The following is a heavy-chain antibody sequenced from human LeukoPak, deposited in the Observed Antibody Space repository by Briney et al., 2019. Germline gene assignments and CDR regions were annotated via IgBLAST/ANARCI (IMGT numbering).Heavy chain of an antibody. J-gene: IGHJ4*02. CDR3: ARGNPTARPETSFDY. Sequence: SVKVSCKASGFTFTSSAVQWVRQARGQRLEWIGWIVVGSGNTNYAQKFQGRVTITADESTSIAYMELSSLRSEDTAVYYCARGNPTARPETSFDYWGQGTLVTVSS. CDR1: GFTFTSSA. V-gene: IGHV1-58*01. CDR2: IVVGSGNT. D-gene: IGHD6-6*01.